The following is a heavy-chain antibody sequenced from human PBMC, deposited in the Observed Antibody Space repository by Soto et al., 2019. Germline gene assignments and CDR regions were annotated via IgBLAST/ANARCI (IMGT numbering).Heavy chain of an antibody. Sequence: PSQTLSLTCAISGDSVSSNTASWNWIRQSPSRGLEWLGRTYFRSKWYNDYAVSMKSRIIINPDTSNNQFSLQLNSVTPEDTAVYFCAKGDNLGPKTGYAFDPWGQGIMVTVSS. D-gene: IGHD5-12*01. CDR3: AKGDNLGPKTGYAFDP. V-gene: IGHV6-1*01. CDR1: GDSVSSNTAS. J-gene: IGHJ5*02. CDR2: TYFRSKWYN.